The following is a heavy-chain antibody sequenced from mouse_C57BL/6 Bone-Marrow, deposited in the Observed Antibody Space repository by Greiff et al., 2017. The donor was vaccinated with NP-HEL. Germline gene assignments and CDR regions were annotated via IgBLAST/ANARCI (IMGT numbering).Heavy chain of an antibody. J-gene: IGHJ2*01. Sequence: EVKVEESGGGLVQPGGSLSLSCAASGFTFTDYYMSWVRQPPGKALEWLGFIRNKANGYTTEYSASVKGRFTISRDNSQSILYLQMNALRAEDSATDYCARYEYDGYYFDYWGQGTTLTVSS. D-gene: IGHD2-14*01. CDR3: ARYEYDGYYFDY. V-gene: IGHV7-3*01. CDR1: GFTFTDYY. CDR2: IRNKANGYTT.